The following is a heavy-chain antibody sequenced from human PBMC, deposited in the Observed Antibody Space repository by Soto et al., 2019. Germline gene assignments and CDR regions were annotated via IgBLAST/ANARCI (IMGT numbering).Heavy chain of an antibody. Sequence: SETLSLTCAVSGGSISSGGYSWTWIRQSPGKGLEWIGYTYQSGSAYYNPSLKSRVTISVDRSKNQFSLNLTSVTAADTAVYYCARDYYGMDVWGQGTTVTVSS. CDR1: GGSISSGGYS. CDR2: TYQSGSA. CDR3: ARDYYGMDV. V-gene: IGHV4-30-2*06. J-gene: IGHJ6*02.